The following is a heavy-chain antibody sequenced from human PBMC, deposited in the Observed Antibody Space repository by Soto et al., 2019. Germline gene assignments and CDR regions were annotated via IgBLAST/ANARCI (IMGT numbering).Heavy chain of an antibody. CDR1: GYTFTTYW. J-gene: IGHJ6*02. CDR2: IDPSYSYN. Sequence: EVQLVQSGAEVKKPGESLRISCKGSGYTFTTYWINWVRQMPGKGLEWMGRIDPSYSYNKYSPSFQGHNIMSTDKSIITAYLHGCELRASDTAIYCGARSFDSSSSYGPKGWGQGNTVTFCS. CDR3: ARSFDSSSSYGPKG. V-gene: IGHV5-10-1*03. D-gene: IGHD6-6*01.